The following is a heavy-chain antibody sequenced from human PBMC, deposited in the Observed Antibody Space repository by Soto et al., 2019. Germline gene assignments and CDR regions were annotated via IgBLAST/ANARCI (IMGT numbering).Heavy chain of an antibody. CDR3: ATRYSGYDQFDY. V-gene: IGHV1-69*02. Sequence: QVQLVQSGAEVKKPGSSVKVSCKASGGTFSSYTISWVRQAPGQGLEWIGRIIPILGIANYAQKFQGRVTITADKSTSTAYMELSSLRSEDTAVYYCATRYSGYDQFDYWGQGTLVTVSS. CDR1: GGTFSSYT. D-gene: IGHD5-12*01. CDR2: IIPILGIA. J-gene: IGHJ4*02.